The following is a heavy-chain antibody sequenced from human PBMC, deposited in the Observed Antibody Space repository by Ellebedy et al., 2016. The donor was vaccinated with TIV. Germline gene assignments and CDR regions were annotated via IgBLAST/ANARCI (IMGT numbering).Heavy chain of an antibody. V-gene: IGHV1-18*01. CDR2: VSAYGGQT. CDR3: TRDIVAVGES. Sequence: ASVKVSXKASDDTFTNYGVTWVRQAPGQGLEWMGWVSAYGGQTTYAQKFQDRIIMTADASTETVHMELRSLRSDDTATYFCTRDIVAVGESWGRGTLVTVSS. J-gene: IGHJ5*02. D-gene: IGHD3-10*01. CDR1: DDTFTNYG.